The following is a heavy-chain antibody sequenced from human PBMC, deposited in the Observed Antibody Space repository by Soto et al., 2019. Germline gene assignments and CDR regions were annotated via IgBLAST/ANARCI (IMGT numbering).Heavy chain of an antibody. V-gene: IGHV4-61*01. J-gene: IGHJ4*02. CDR1: GGSVNDGNYY. D-gene: IGHD3-16*02. Sequence: PSETLSLTCSVSGGSVNDGNYYWNWIRQSPAKGLEWIGYIHHSGITNYNPSLKSRVTISVDTSKNEFSLKLNSVTAADTAVYYCARGITMGALPSNFHYWGQGTQVT. CDR3: ARGITMGALPSNFHY. CDR2: IHHSGIT.